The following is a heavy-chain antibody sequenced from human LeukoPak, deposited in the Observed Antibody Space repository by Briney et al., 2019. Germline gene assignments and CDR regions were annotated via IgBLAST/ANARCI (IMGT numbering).Heavy chain of an antibody. D-gene: IGHD4-17*01. CDR3: ARGDNDDFPFDY. CDR1: GGSISSGGYY. J-gene: IGHJ4*02. Sequence: SQTLSLTCTVSGGSISSGGYYWSWIRQHPGKGLEWIGYIYYSGSTYYNPTLKSRVTISVDTSKNQFSLKLSSVTAADTAVYYCARGDNDDFPFDYWGQGTLVTVSS. CDR2: IYYSGST. V-gene: IGHV4-31*03.